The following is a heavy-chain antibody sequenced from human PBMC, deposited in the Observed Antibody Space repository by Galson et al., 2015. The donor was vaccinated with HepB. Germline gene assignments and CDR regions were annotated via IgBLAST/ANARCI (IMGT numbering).Heavy chain of an antibody. Sequence: SLRLSCAASGFTFSDYYMSWIRQAPGKGLEWVSYISSSSSYTNYADSVKGRFTISRDNAKNSLYLQMNSLRAEDTAVYYCAGGLTANDYWGRGTLVTVSS. CDR2: ISSSSSYT. D-gene: IGHD7-27*01. V-gene: IGHV3-11*06. CDR3: AGGLTANDY. J-gene: IGHJ4*02. CDR1: GFTFSDYY.